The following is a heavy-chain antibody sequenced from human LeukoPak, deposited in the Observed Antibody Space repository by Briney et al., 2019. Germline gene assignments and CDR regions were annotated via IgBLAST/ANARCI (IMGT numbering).Heavy chain of an antibody. CDR3: ATPVLLWFGESEYFQH. CDR2: INSDGSST. CDR1: GFTFSSYW. Sequence: GGSLRLSCAASGFTFSSYWMHWVRQAPGKGLVWVSRINSDGSSTSYADSVKGRFTISRDNAKNTLYLQMNSLRAEDTAVYYCATPVLLWFGESEYFQHWGQGTLVTVSS. V-gene: IGHV3-74*01. J-gene: IGHJ1*01. D-gene: IGHD3-10*01.